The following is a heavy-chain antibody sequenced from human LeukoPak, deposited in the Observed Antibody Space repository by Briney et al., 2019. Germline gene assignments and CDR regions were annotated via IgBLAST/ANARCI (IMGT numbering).Heavy chain of an antibody. V-gene: IGHV3-23*01. Sequence: GGSLRLSCATSGITFRDYALHWVRQAPGKGLEWVSTITDGSNYIVYTDSVKGRFTISKDDSKSTLYLQMDSLRAEDTAIYYCTANWNHFPFDYWGQGTLVTVSS. CDR2: ITDGSNYI. CDR1: GITFRDYA. J-gene: IGHJ4*02. D-gene: IGHD1-14*01. CDR3: TANWNHFPFDY.